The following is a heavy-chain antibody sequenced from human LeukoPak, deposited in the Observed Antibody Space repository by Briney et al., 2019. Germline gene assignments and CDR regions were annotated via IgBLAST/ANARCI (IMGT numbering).Heavy chain of an antibody. Sequence: PGGSLRLSCAASGFTVSSNYMSWVRQAPGKGLEWVSVIYSGGSTYYADSVKGRFTISRDNSKNTLYLQMNSLRAEDTAVYYCAKDHCGGDCYSWDYWGQGTLVTVSS. CDR1: GFTVSSNY. J-gene: IGHJ4*02. V-gene: IGHV3-66*01. CDR2: IYSGGST. D-gene: IGHD2-21*02. CDR3: AKDHCGGDCYSWDY.